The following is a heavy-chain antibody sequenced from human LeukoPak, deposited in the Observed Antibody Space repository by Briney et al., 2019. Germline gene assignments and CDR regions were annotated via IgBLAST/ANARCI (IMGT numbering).Heavy chain of an antibody. CDR3: ARDAAYGDYGLDY. V-gene: IGHV3-30*04. J-gene: IGHJ4*02. CDR1: GFTFSSYA. CDR2: ISYDGNNK. Sequence: PGGSLRLSCAASGFTFSSYAMSWVRQTPGKGLEWVALISYDGNNKYYVDSVKGRFTISRDNSENTLYLQMNSLRVEDTAVYYCARDAAYGDYGLDYWGQGTPVTVSS. D-gene: IGHD4-17*01.